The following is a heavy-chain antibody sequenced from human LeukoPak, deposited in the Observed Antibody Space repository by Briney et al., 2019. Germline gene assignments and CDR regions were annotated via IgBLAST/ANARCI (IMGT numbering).Heavy chain of an antibody. CDR1: GSISSYY. D-gene: IGHD5-18*01. V-gene: IGHV4-4*09. CDR3: ARVGYSYVINDWSRTGLGAYPTKYYYHMDV. CDR2: IYTSGTT. J-gene: IGHJ6*03. Sequence: SETLSLTCTVSGSISSYYWSWIRQPPGKGLEWIGYIYTSGTTNYNPSLKSRVTISGDTSKNQFSLKLSSVTAADTAVYFCARVGYSYVINDWSRTGLGAYPTKYYYHMDVWGKGTTVTVSS.